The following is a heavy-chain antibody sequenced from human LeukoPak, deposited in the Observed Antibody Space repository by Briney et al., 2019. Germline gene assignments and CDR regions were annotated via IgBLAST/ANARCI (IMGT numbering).Heavy chain of an antibody. J-gene: IGHJ4*02. CDR1: GFTFSSYG. D-gene: IGHD3-22*01. V-gene: IGHV3-33*01. CDR3: ARGANYYDSSGYYNY. Sequence: TGGSLRLSWAASGFTFSSYGMHWVRQAPGKGLEWVAVIWYDGSNKYYADSVKGRFTISRDNSKNTLYLQMNSLRAEDTAVYYCARGANYYDSSGYYNYWGQGTLVTVSS. CDR2: IWYDGSNK.